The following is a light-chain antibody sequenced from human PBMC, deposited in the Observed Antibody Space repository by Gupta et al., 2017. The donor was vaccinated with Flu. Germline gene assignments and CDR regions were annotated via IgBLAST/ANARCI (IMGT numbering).Light chain of an antibody. J-gene: IGKJ2*01. CDR2: AAS. Sequence: DTHITHSPSSVSASVGDRVTITCRASPGVRSWLAWYQQKPGKAPQLLIYAASKLQSGVPSRFTGSGSGTDFTLTISGLQPEDFATYCCQQTDNYPYTFGQGTKMEI. CDR1: PGVRSW. CDR3: QQTDNYPYT. V-gene: IGKV1-12*01.